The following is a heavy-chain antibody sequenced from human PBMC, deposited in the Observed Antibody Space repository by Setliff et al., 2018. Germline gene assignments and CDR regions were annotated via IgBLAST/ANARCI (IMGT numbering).Heavy chain of an antibody. J-gene: IGHJ3*02. V-gene: IGHV3-74*01. D-gene: IGHD6-13*01. Sequence: PGGSLRLSCAASGFTFSSYWMHWVRQAPGKGLVWVSRVNSDGSSTTYADSVEGRFTMSRDNANNALYLQMNSLTAEDTAVYYCAREMEAAGQRAFDIWGQGTMVTVSS. CDR1: GFTFSSYW. CDR3: AREMEAAGQRAFDI. CDR2: VNSDGSST.